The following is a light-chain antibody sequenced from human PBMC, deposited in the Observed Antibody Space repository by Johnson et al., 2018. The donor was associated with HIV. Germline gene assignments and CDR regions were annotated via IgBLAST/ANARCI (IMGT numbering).Light chain of an antibody. J-gene: IGLJ1*01. CDR2: DNN. CDR1: SSNIGNNY. V-gene: IGLV1-51*01. CDR3: GTWDSSLSAGGV. Sequence: QSVLTQPPSVSAAPGQKVTISCSGSSSNIGNNYVSWYQQLPGTAPKLLIFDNNKLPSGIRDRFSGSKSGTAATLAITGLQTGDEADYYCGTWDSSLSAGGVFGTGTKVTVL.